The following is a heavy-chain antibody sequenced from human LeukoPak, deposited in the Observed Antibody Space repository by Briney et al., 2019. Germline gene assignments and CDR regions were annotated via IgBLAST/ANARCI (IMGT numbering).Heavy chain of an antibody. CDR2: VHLDGRT. J-gene: IGHJ4*02. CDR1: GGSVSSTNW. D-gene: IGHD6-25*01. Sequence: PSETLSLTCGVSGGSVSSTNWWTWIRQPPGKGLGWIGEVHLDGRTNFNPSLKSRLTMSVDLSENHVSLKLTSVTAADTAVYYCAREGGFYRPLDYSGQGTLATVSS. V-gene: IGHV4-4*02. CDR3: AREGGFYRPLDY.